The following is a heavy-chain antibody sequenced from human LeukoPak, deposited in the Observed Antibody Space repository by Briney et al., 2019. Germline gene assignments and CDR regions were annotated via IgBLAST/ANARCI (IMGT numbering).Heavy chain of an antibody. J-gene: IGHJ3*02. CDR1: GGSFSSYY. CDR2: IYYSGST. CDR3: ARVQVVRGVIVYAFDI. D-gene: IGHD3-10*01. V-gene: IGHV4-59*01. Sequence: SETLSLTCAVYGGSFSSYYWSWIRQPPGKGLEWIGYIYYSGSTNYNPSLKSRVTISVDTSKNQFSLKLSSVTAADTAVYYCARVQVVRGVIVYAFDIWGQGTMVTVSS.